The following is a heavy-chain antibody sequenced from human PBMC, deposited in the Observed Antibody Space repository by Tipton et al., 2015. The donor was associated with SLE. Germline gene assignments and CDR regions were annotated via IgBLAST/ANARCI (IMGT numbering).Heavy chain of an antibody. V-gene: IGHV4-38-2*01. J-gene: IGHJ3*01. D-gene: IGHD3-10*01. CDR2: VCNSVST. Sequence: TLSLTCAVSSYSISNDNWWGWIRQPPGKGLEWIARVCNSVSTNYDPSLKSRGTISVDTSKNHFSLELTSVTAADTAVYYCARHLGVIVAFEVWGQGTVLTVSS. CDR1: SYSISNDNW. CDR3: ARHLGVIVAFEV.